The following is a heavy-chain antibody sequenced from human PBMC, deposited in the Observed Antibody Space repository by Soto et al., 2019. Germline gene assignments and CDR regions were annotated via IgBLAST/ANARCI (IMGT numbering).Heavy chain of an antibody. D-gene: IGHD2-8*01. CDR2: VWYDGSNK. V-gene: IGHV3-33*01. CDR3: ARGMGPRAFDI. J-gene: IGHJ3*02. Sequence: PGGSLRLSCAASGFTFSSYGMHWVRQSPGKGLEWVAVVWYDGSNKYYADSVKGRFTISRDNSKNTLYLQMNSLSAEDTAVYYCARGMGPRAFDIWGQGTMVTVSS. CDR1: GFTFSSYG.